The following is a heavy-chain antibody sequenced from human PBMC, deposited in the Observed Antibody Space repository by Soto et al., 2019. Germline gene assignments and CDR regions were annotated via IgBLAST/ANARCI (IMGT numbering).Heavy chain of an antibody. V-gene: IGHV5-51*01. J-gene: IGHJ5*02. CDR1: GYNFNIYW. Sequence: PGESLKISCKGSGYNFNIYWIGWVRQMPGKGLEWMGIIYPGDSNTRYSPSFQGQVTISADKSISTAYLQWSSLKASDTAIYYCARTSTNWFAPWGQGTLVTVSS. D-gene: IGHD4-17*01. CDR2: IYPGDSNT. CDR3: ARTSTNWFAP.